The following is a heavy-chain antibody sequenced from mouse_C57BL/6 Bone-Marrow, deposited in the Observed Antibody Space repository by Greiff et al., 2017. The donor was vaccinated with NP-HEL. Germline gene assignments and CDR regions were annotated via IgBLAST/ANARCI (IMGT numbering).Heavy chain of an antibody. CDR3: ARYDGYYVYAMDY. CDR1: GYSFTGYY. CDR2: INPSTGGT. J-gene: IGHJ4*01. D-gene: IGHD2-3*01. V-gene: IGHV1-42*01. Sequence: VQLKQSGPELVKPGASVKISCKASGYSFTGYYMNWVKQSPEKSLEWIGEINPSTGGTTYNQKFKAKATLTVDKSSSTAYMQLKSLTSEDSAVYYCARYDGYYVYAMDYWGQGTSVTVSS.